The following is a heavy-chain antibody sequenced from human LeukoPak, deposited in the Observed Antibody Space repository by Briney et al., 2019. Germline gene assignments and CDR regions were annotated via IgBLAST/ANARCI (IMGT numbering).Heavy chain of an antibody. CDR3: ARDFNYYYYYGMDV. Sequence: GGCLRLSCAASGLTFSSYSMNWVREAPGKGLEWVSSFSSSSSYIYYADSVKGRFTISRDNAKNSLYLQMNSLRAEDTAVYYCARDFNYYYYYGMDVWGQGTTVTVSS. CDR2: FSSSSSYI. V-gene: IGHV3-21*01. CDR1: GLTFSSYS. J-gene: IGHJ6*02.